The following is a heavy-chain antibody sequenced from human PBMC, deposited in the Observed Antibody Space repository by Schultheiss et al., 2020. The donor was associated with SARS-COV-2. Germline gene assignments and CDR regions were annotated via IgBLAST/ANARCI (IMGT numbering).Heavy chain of an antibody. J-gene: IGHJ4*02. D-gene: IGHD2-2*01. V-gene: IGHV3-11*03. CDR1: GFTFSDYY. CDR2: ISNSDDYT. Sequence: GGSLRLSCAASGFTFSDYYMSWIRQAPGKGLEWISYISNSDDYTTYADSVKGRFTISRDNTKNSLYLQMNSLRAEDTAVYYCARAVVPARIDYFDYWGQGTLVTVSS. CDR3: ARAVVPARIDYFDY.